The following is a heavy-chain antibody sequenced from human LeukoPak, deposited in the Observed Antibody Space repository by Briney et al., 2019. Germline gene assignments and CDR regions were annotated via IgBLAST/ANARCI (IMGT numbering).Heavy chain of an antibody. Sequence: SETLSLTCTVSGGSISGFYWSWIQQPPDKGLEWIAYIYSSGSADYNPSLRSRVTMSLDTSKKQFSLRLSSVTAADTAVYYCARQKCTSTSCLTKNAFDIWGQGTMVTVSS. V-gene: IGHV4-59*08. CDR3: ARQKCTSTSCLTKNAFDI. CDR2: IYSSGSA. CDR1: GGSISGFY. D-gene: IGHD2-2*01. J-gene: IGHJ3*02.